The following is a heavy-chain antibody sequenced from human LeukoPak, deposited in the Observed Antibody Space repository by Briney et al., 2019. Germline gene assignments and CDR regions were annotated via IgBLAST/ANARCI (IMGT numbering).Heavy chain of an antibody. CDR2: IYYSGST. D-gene: IGHD5-18*01. CDR3: ARYVDTAMAYYFDY. Sequence: SETLSLTCTVSGGSISSSSYYWGWIRQPPGKGLEWIGSIYYSGSTYYNPSLKSRVTISVDTSKNQFSLELSSVTAADTAVYYCARYVDTAMAYYFDYWGQGTLVTVSS. V-gene: IGHV4-39*01. CDR1: GGSISSSSYY. J-gene: IGHJ4*02.